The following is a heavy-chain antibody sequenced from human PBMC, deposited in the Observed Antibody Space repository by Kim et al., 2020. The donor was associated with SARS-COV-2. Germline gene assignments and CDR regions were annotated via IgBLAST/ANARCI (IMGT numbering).Heavy chain of an antibody. D-gene: IGHD2-2*01. J-gene: IGHJ4*02. CDR3: ARAETIVVVPAAIGY. CDR1: GYTFTSYD. Sequence: ASVKVSCKASGYTFTSYDINLVRQATGQGLEWMGWMNPNSGNTGYAQKFQGRVTMTRNTSISTAYMELSSLRSEDTAVYYCARAETIVVVPAAIGYWGQGTLVTVSS. V-gene: IGHV1-8*01. CDR2: MNPNSGNT.